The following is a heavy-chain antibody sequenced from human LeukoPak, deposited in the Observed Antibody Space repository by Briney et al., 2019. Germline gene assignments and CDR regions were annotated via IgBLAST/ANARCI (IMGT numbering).Heavy chain of an antibody. V-gene: IGHV3-23*01. CDR2: ISGSGGST. CDR1: GFTFSSYG. CDR3: AKDILTGDAIDAFDI. D-gene: IGHD7-27*01. J-gene: IGHJ3*02. Sequence: GGSLRLSCAASGFTFSSYGMHWVRQAPGKGLEWVSAISGSGGSTYYADSVKGRFTISRDNSKNTLYLQMNSLRAEDTAVYYCAKDILTGDAIDAFDIWGQGTMVTVSS.